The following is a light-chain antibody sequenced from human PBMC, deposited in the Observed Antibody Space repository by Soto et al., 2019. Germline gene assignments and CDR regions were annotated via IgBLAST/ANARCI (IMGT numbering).Light chain of an antibody. Sequence: DIQMTQSPSSLSASVGDRVTITCRASQSVSSYLNWYQQKPGKAPMLLIYAAASFQSGVPSRFSGSGSGTEFTLTISCLQPEEFATYYCQQSGTFGQGTKLEIK. J-gene: IGKJ2*02. CDR1: QSVSSY. CDR2: AAA. V-gene: IGKV1-39*01. CDR3: QQSGT.